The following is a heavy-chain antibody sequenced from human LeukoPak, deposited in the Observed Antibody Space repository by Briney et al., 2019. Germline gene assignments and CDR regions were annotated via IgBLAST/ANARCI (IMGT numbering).Heavy chain of an antibody. D-gene: IGHD2-15*01. Sequence: GGSLRLSCVASGFTFSRYGMTWVRQAPGKGLEWVSSISGSSSYIYYADSVKGRFTISRDNARNSLYLQMNSLRAEDTAVYYCARDGERYCSGGSCSHIGHWGQGTLVSVSS. CDR2: ISGSSSYI. J-gene: IGHJ4*02. CDR3: ARDGERYCSGGSCSHIGH. CDR1: GFTFSRYG. V-gene: IGHV3-21*01.